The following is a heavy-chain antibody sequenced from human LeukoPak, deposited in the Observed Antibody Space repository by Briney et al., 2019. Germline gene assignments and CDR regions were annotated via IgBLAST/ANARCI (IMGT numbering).Heavy chain of an antibody. V-gene: IGHV4-39*01. CDR2: IYYGGNT. Sequence: PSETLSLTCTVSGGSISSSSYYWGWVRQPPGKGLEWIGTIYYGGNTYYNPSLKSRATISVDTSKNQSSLKLSSVTAADTAVYYCARHVITMARGVIIDPWGQGTLVSVSS. J-gene: IGHJ5*02. CDR3: ARHVITMARGVIIDP. D-gene: IGHD3-10*01. CDR1: GGSISSSSYY.